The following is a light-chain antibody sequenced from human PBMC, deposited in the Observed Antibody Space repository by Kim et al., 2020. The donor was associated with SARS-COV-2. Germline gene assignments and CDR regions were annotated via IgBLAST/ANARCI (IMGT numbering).Light chain of an antibody. Sequence: DIQMTQSPSSLSASVGDRVTITCRASQTIGIYLNWYQHKPGKAPKLLIYAASSFQSGVPSSFSGSGSGTDFTLTISSLQPEDFATYYCQQSYSTPYTLGQGTKLEI. CDR3: QQSYSTPYT. CDR1: QTIGIY. V-gene: IGKV1-39*01. CDR2: AAS. J-gene: IGKJ2*01.